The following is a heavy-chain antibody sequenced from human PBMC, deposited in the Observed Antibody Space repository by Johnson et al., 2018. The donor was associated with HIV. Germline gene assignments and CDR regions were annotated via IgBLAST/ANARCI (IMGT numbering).Heavy chain of an antibody. V-gene: IGHV3-23*04. J-gene: IGHJ3*02. CDR2: ISANGGYI. CDR1: GFTFRNYD. D-gene: IGHD1-20*01. CDR3: AKETQYIIGWDAFDI. Sequence: EVQLVESGGGLVQPGGSLRLSCAASGFTFRNYDINWVRQAPGKGLEWVSAISANGGYIYYADSVKGRFTISRDNFKNTVSLQMNSLRAEDTAVYYCAKETQYIIGWDAFDIWGQGTMVTVSS.